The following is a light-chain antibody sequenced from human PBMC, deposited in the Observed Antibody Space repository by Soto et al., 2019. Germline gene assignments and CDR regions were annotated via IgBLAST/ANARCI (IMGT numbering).Light chain of an antibody. CDR2: GIS. CDR3: QQSGSSPIT. V-gene: IGKV3-20*01. J-gene: IGKJ5*01. CDR1: QSVNSNY. Sequence: EMVMTQSPAILSVSPGESATLSCRASQSVNSNYLAWYQQHPGQPPRLLIYGISTRATGIPARFSGSGSGTDFTLTISRLEPEDFAVYYCQQSGSSPITFGQGTRLEIK.